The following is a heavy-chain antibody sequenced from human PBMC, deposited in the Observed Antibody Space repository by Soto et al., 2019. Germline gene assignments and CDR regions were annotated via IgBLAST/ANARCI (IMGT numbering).Heavy chain of an antibody. V-gene: IGHV3-21*01. Sequence: EVQLVESGGALVKPGGSLKLSCETSGFPFGLYTMNWVRQAPGKGLEWVSPIRSSGTYIDYADSVEGRFAISRDDAKNSVFLEINSLRLDDTAVYYCAREGNYHQFWGQGTLVTVS. J-gene: IGHJ4*02. CDR3: AREGNYHQF. CDR2: IRSSGTYI. D-gene: IGHD1-7*01. CDR1: GFPFGLYT.